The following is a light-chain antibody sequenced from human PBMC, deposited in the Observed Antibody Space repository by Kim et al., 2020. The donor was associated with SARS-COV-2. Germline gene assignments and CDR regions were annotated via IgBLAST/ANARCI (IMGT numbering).Light chain of an antibody. CDR1: QSVDDTY. Sequence: EIVLTQSPGTLSLSPGDRATLSCRASQSVDDTYLAWHQQKPGQAPRVLIYGVSNRATGIPDRFTGSGSGTDFTLTISRLEPEDFAVYYCQQYSRPPDTFGQGTRREIK. J-gene: IGKJ5*01. CDR2: GVS. V-gene: IGKV3-20*01. CDR3: QQYSRPPDT.